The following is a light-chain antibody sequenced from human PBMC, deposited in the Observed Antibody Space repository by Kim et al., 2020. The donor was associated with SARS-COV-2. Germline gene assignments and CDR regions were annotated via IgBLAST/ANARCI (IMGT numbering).Light chain of an antibody. CDR1: KMGDKY. CDR3: QSWDSSTVV. J-gene: IGLJ3*02. CDR2: QDK. V-gene: IGLV3-1*01. Sequence: SYELTQPPSLSVSPGQAANITCSGPKMGDKYVSWYQQKTGQSPLLVIYQDKKRPSVIPERSSGSNSGNTATLTISGAQPLDEADYYCQSWDSSTVVFGGG.